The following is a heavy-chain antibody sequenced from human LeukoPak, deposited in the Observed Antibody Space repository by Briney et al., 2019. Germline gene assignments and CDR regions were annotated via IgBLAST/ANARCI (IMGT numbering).Heavy chain of an antibody. CDR1: GGSISSSNW. CDR3: ARAGITMIVVGHATGAFDI. CDR2: IYHSGST. V-gene: IGHV4-4*02. Sequence: SETLSLTCAVSGGSISSSNWWSWVRQPPGKGLEWIGEIYHSGSTNYNPSLKSRVTISVDKSKNQFSLKLSSVTAADTAVYYCARAGITMIVVGHATGAFDIWGQGTMVTVSS. D-gene: IGHD3-22*01. J-gene: IGHJ3*02.